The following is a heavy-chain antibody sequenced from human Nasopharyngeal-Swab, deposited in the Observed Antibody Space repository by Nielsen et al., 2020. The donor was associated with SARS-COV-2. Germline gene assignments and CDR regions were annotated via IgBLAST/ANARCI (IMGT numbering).Heavy chain of an antibody. V-gene: IGHV3-23*01. Sequence: GESLKISCAASGFTFSSYSMNWVRQAPGKGLEWVSAISGSGGSTYYADSVKGRFTISRDNSKNTLYLQMNSLRAEDTAVYYCAKSFAALTTVSNFDYWGQGTLVTVSS. CDR1: GFTFSSYS. CDR2: ISGSGGST. CDR3: AKSFAALTTVSNFDY. J-gene: IGHJ4*02. D-gene: IGHD4-17*01.